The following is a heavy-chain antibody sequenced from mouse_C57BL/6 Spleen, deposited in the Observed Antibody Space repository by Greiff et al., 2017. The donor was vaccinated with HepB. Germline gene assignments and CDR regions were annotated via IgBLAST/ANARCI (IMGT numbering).Heavy chain of an antibody. J-gene: IGHJ2*01. V-gene: IGHV5-9*01. D-gene: IGHD2-3*01. CDR2: ISGGGGNI. CDR1: GFTFSSYT. Sequence: EVKLMESGGGLVKPGGSLKLSCAASGFTFSSYTMSWVRQTPGKRLEWVATISGGGGNIYYPDSVKGRFTISRDNAKNTLYLQMSSVRSDDTALYYCARHVDDYYVGYFDYWGQGTTLTVSS. CDR3: ARHVDDYYVGYFDY.